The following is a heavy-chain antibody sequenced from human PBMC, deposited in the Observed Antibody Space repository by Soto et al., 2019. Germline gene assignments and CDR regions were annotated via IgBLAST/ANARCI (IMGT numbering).Heavy chain of an antibody. V-gene: IGHV3-23*01. J-gene: IGHJ5*02. CDR1: GFTFSSYA. CDR3: AKDPPYCSGGSCYPS. CDR2: ISGSGGST. Sequence: EVQLLESGGGLVQPGGYLRLSCAASGFTFSSYAMSWVRQAPGKGLEWISAISGSGGSTYYADSGKGRFTISGDNSKNTLYLQMNSLGDVDTAVYYCAKDPPYCSGGSCYPSWGQGTLVTVSS. D-gene: IGHD2-15*01.